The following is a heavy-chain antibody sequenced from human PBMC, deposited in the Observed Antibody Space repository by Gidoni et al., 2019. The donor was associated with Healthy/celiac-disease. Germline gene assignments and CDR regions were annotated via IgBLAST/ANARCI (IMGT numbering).Heavy chain of an antibody. CDR1: GGSFRGYY. V-gene: IGHV4-34*01. J-gene: IGHJ5*02. CDR3: ARQRDPRPVYGSGRYPRKTKWFEP. D-gene: IGHD3-10*01. CDR2: INHSGST. Sequence: QVQLQQWGAGLLQPSETLSLTCAVSGGSFRGYYWIWLRHPPGKGLEWIGEINHSGSTNYNPSLKSRDTISVETAKNKFSRKRSYENAAETDVYYCARQRDPRPVYGSGRYPRKTKWFEPWGQGTLVNVSS.